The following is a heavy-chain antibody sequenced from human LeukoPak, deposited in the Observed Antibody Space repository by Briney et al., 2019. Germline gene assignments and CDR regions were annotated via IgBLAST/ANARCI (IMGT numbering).Heavy chain of an antibody. CDR1: GFTFSGSW. CDR2: INQDASVQ. Sequence: QPGGSLRLSCAASGFTFSGSWMTWVRPAPGKGLEWVASINQDASVQHLVDFVKGRFAISRDNAKNSLYLQMNSLRDDDTAIYYCARNRAAPEDWGQGTLVTVSS. J-gene: IGHJ4*02. V-gene: IGHV3-7*01. CDR3: ARNRAAPED. D-gene: IGHD1-14*01.